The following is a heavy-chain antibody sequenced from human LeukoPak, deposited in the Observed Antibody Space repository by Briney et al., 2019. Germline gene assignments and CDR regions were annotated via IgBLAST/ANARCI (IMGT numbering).Heavy chain of an antibody. CDR1: GYTFTGYY. D-gene: IGHD5-24*01. CDR3: ARMRDGYNYGLFDY. Sequence: ASVKVSCKASGYTFTGYYMHWVRQAPGQGLEWMGWINPNSGGTNYAQKFQGWVTMTRDTSISTAYMELSRLRSDDTAVYYCARMRDGYNYGLFDYWGQGTLVTVSS. J-gene: IGHJ4*02. CDR2: INPNSGGT. V-gene: IGHV1-2*04.